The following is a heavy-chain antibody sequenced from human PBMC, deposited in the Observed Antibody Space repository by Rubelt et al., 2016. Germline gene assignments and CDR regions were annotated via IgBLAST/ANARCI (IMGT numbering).Heavy chain of an antibody. D-gene: IGHD2-15*01. V-gene: IGHV1-18*01. Sequence: QVQLVQSGAEVKKPGASVKVSCKASGYTFTSYGISWVRQAPGQGLEWMGWISAYNGNTNYAQKFQGRVTITRDTSASTAYMELSSLRSEDTAVYYCATGIIRLKPFDYWGQGTLVTVSS. CDR1: GYTFTSYG. J-gene: IGHJ4*02. CDR3: ATGIIRLKPFDY. CDR2: ISAYNGNT.